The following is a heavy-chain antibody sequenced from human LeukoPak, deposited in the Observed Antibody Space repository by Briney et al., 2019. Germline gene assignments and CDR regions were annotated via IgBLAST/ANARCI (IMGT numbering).Heavy chain of an antibody. V-gene: IGHV1-8*01. Sequence: ASVKVSCKASGFTFTSYDINWVRQTTGQGLEWMGWMNPNNGNTGYAQKFQGRVTMTRDTSITTAYMELSSLRSEDTAVYYCARGQTSYYHYYGLDVWGQGTTVTVSS. J-gene: IGHJ6*02. CDR3: ARGQTSYYHYYGLDV. CDR1: GFTFTSYD. CDR2: MNPNNGNT.